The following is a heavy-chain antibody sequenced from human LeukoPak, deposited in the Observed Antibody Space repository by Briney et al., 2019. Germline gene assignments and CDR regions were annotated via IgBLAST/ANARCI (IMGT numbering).Heavy chain of an antibody. CDR1: GGSISSSSYY. Sequence: PSETLSLTCTVSGGSISSSSYYWGWIRQAPGKGLEWVANIKQDGSEKYYVDSVKGRFTISRDNAKNSLYLRMNSLRAEDTAVYYCARDEAVPAAMTYYYYYYMDAWGKGTTVTVSS. CDR2: IKQDGSEK. J-gene: IGHJ6*03. V-gene: IGHV3-7*01. CDR3: ARDEAVPAAMTYYYYYYMDA. D-gene: IGHD2-2*01.